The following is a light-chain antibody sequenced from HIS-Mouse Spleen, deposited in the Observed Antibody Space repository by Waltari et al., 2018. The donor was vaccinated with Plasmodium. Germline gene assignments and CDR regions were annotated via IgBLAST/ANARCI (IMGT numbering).Light chain of an antibody. Sequence: QSVLTQPPSVSGAPGQRVTISCTGSSSNIGAGYDVHWYQQLPGTAPKPLIYGNSNGPSGVPDRFSGSKSGTSASLASTGLQAEDEADYYCQSYDSSLSGSVFGGGTKLTVL. CDR2: GNS. J-gene: IGLJ2*01. V-gene: IGLV1-40*01. CDR3: QSYDSSLSGSV. CDR1: SSNIGAGYD.